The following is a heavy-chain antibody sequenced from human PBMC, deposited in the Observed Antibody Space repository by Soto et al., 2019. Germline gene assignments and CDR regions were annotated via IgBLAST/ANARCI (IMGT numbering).Heavy chain of an antibody. D-gene: IGHD3-10*01. CDR3: ARAPHYYGSGSYYMGAFDI. J-gene: IGHJ3*02. CDR1: GGTFSSYA. Sequence: QVQLVQSGAEVKKPGSSVKVSCKASGGTFSSYAISWVRQAPGQGLEWMGGIIPIFGTANYAQKFQGRVTITADDSTSTAYMGLSSLRSEDTAVYYCARAPHYYGSGSYYMGAFDIWGQGTMVTVSS. V-gene: IGHV1-69*01. CDR2: IIPIFGTA.